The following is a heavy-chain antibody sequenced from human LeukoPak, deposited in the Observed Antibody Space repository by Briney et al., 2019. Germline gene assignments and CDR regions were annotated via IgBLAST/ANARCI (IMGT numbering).Heavy chain of an antibody. J-gene: IGHJ4*02. CDR3: ARGVTRYCSSTSCYSAGR. CDR2: ISGGGSST. D-gene: IGHD2-2*01. V-gene: IGHV3-23*01. CDR1: GFTFNRHT. Sequence: GGSLRLSCAASGFTFNRHTMSWVRQAPGKGLEWVSAISGGGSSTYYADSVRGRFTISRDNSKNTLYLQMNSLRAEDTAVYYCARGVTRYCSSTSCYSAGRWGQGTLVTVSS.